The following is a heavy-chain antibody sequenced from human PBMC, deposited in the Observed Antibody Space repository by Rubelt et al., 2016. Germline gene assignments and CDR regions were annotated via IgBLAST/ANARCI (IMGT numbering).Heavy chain of an antibody. CDR1: GFTFGDYA. Sequence: EYGGGLVQPGRSLRLSCTASGFTFGDYAMSWFRLAPGKGLEWVSYISSSGSTIYYADSVKGRFTISRDNAKNLLYLQMNSLRAEDTAVYYCARENRIAVAGLDYWGQGTLVTVSS. D-gene: IGHD6-19*01. CDR2: ISSSGSTI. CDR3: ARENRIAVAGLDY. V-gene: IGHV3-11*01. J-gene: IGHJ4*02.